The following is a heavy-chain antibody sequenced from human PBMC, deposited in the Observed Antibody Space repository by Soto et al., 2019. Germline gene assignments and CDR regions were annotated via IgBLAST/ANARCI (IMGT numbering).Heavy chain of an antibody. CDR2: IYHSGST. D-gene: IGHD6-6*01. V-gene: IGHV4-30-2*01. J-gene: IGHJ5*02. Sequence: PSETLSLTCAVSGGSISSGGYSWSWIRQPPGKGLEWIGYIYHSGSTYYNPSLKSRVTISVDRSKNQFSLKLSSVTAADTAVYYCARVRLVRGWFDPWGQGTLVTVS. CDR3: ARVRLVRGWFDP. CDR1: GGSISSGGYS.